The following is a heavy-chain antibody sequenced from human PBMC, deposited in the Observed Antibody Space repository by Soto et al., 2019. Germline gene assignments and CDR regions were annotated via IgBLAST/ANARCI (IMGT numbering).Heavy chain of an antibody. D-gene: IGHD3-10*01. CDR2: IDWDDDK. Sequence: SGPTLGNPTQTLTLTCTFSGFSLSTSGMCVSWIRQPPGKALVWLALIDWDDDKYYSTSLKTRLTISKDTSKNQVVLTMTNMDPVDTATYYCARTQVMVRGVIIYYYYGMDVWVQGTTVTVSS. J-gene: IGHJ6*02. CDR1: GFSLSTSGMC. V-gene: IGHV2-70*01. CDR3: ARTQVMVRGVIIYYYYGMDV.